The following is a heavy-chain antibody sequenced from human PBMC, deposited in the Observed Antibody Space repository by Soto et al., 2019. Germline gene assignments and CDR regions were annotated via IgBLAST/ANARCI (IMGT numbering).Heavy chain of an antibody. V-gene: IGHV4-4*07. J-gene: IGHJ4*02. CDR2: LYTRGTT. CDR3: AKGGTYYFDS. Sequence: SETLSLTCSVSGASISNFYWSWIRQSAGKGLEWIGRLYTRGTTDYNPSLKSRVTMSIDTSKNRASLSLTSVTAADTAVYYCAKGGTYYFDSWGQGIVVTVSS. CDR1: GASISNFY. D-gene: IGHD3-16*01.